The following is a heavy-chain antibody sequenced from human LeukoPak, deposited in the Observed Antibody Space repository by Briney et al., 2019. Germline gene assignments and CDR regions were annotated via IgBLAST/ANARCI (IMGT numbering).Heavy chain of an antibody. CDR3: ARDRGAAAGD. CDR1: GFTVTNNY. CDR2: IYSGGST. D-gene: IGHD6-13*01. Sequence: PGGSLRLSCVASGFTVTNNYMSWVRQAPGKGLECVSVIYSGGSTHYADSVKGRFTISRDNSKNTLYLQMTSLRAEDTAVYYCARDRGAAAGDWGQGTLVTVSS. J-gene: IGHJ4*02. V-gene: IGHV3-53*01.